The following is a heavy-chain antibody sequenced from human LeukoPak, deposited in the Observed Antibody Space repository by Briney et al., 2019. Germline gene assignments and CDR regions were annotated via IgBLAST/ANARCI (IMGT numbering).Heavy chain of an antibody. Sequence: GRSLRLSCAAPGFTFSSYGMQWVRQAPGKGLEWVAVISYDGSNKYYADSVKGRFTISRDNSKNTLYLQMNSLRAEDTAVYNCAGNASYYDSSGQFDYWGQGTLVTVSS. CDR2: ISYDGSNK. V-gene: IGHV3-30*03. CDR3: AGNASYYDSSGQFDY. CDR1: GFTFSSYG. D-gene: IGHD3-22*01. J-gene: IGHJ4*02.